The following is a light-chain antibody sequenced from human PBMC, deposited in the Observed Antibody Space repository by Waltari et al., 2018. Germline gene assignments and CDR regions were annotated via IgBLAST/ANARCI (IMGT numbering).Light chain of an antibody. CDR3: MQGTHWPYT. Sequence: DVVMTQSPLSLPVTLGQPASISCRSSQSLVYRDGNTYLNWFQQRPGQSPRRLIYRVSNRDSGVPDRFSGSASGTDFTLKISRVVAEDVGIYYCMQGTHWPYTFGQGTKLEIK. CDR2: RVS. J-gene: IGKJ2*01. V-gene: IGKV2-30*01. CDR1: QSLVYRDGNTY.